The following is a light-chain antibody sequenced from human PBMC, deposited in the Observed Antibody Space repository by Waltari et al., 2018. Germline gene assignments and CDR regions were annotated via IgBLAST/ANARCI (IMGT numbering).Light chain of an antibody. Sequence: QSALTQPRSVSGSPGQSVAISCTGTSSDVGDYKYVSWYQQHPGKAPNLMIYEFSKRPSGVPDRFSGSKSVNTASLTISGLQVEDEADYYCCSYIGSWLFGGGTKLTVL. J-gene: IGLJ3*02. V-gene: IGLV2-11*01. CDR1: SSDVGDYKY. CDR2: EFS. CDR3: CSYIGSWL.